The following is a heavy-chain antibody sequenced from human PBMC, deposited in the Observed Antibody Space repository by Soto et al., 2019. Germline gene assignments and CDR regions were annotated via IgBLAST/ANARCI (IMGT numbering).Heavy chain of an antibody. V-gene: IGHV3-23*01. CDR2: ISVSGGGT. CDR1: AFTFNTYA. J-gene: IGHJ4*02. Sequence: EVQLLESGGGLVQPGGSLRLSCAASAFTFNTYAMGWVRQAPGKRLEWVSAISVSGGGTYYADSVKGRLTISRDTSKNTLYLQMNSLRADDTAVYYCAKSGGASPYYFDYWGRGTLVTVSS. D-gene: IGHD1-26*01. CDR3: AKSGGASPYYFDY.